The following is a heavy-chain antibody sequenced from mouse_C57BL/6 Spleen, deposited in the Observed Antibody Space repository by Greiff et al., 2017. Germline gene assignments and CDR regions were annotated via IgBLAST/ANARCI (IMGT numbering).Heavy chain of an antibody. CDR1: GYTFTSYW. CDR2: INPSSGYT. CDR3: AKEGYDYDGAGVGY. D-gene: IGHD2-4*01. J-gene: IGHJ3*01. V-gene: IGHV1-7*01. Sequence: QVQLKESGAELAKPGASVKLSCKASGYTFTSYWMHWVKQRPGQGLEWIGYINPSSGYTKYNQKFKDKATLTADKSSSTAYMQLSSLTYEDSAVYYCAKEGYDYDGAGVGYWGQGTLVPVSA.